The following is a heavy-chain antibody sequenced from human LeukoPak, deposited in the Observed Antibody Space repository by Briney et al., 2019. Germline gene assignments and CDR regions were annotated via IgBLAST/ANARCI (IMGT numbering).Heavy chain of an antibody. D-gene: IGHD4-17*01. CDR1: NYTFSDYD. J-gene: IGHJ4*02. V-gene: IGHV1-18*01. CDR2: VSKYTGNA. CDR3: AREDDRSFGAYDC. Sequence: GASVKVSCKASNYTFSDYDVTWVRQAPGQGLEWMGWVSKYTGNADYAQKFQGRVSMTTDTSTRTAYMELRSLRPDDTAVYFCAREDDRSFGAYDCWGQGTLVTVS.